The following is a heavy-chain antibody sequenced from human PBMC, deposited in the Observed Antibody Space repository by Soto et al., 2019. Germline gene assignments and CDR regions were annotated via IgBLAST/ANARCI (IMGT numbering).Heavy chain of an antibody. CDR2: IYFTGST. CDR1: GGSISSGDYY. J-gene: IGHJ6*02. CDR3: ARTSPTGRVHCYSGVAG. D-gene: IGHD1-1*01. Sequence: QVQLQESGPGLVKPSQSLSLTCTVSGGSISSGDYYWSWIRQPPGKGLEWLAYIYFTGSTYYNPSLKMRVSILVDTCKHQLSLSLTAVTAADTAVYYCARTSPTGRVHCYSGVAGWGRGTTVTVS. V-gene: IGHV4-30-4*01.